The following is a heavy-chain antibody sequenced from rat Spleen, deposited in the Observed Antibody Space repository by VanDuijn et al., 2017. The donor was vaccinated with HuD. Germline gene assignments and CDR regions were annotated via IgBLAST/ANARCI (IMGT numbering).Heavy chain of an antibody. V-gene: IGHV5-19*01. D-gene: IGHD1-12*03. CDR1: GFTFSNYG. CDR3: TRHAYYDGYYHWYFDF. CDR2: ISPTGGTT. J-gene: IGHJ1*01. Sequence: EVQLVESDGGLVQPGRSLKVSCAASGFTFSNYGMHWIRQAPTQGLEWVASISPTGGTTNYRDSVKGRFTISRDNAKSTLYLQMDSLRSEDTATHYCTRHAYYDGYYHWYFDFWGPGTMVTVSS.